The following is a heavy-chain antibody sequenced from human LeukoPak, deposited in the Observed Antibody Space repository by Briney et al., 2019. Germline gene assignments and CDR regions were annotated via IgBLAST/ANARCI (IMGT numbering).Heavy chain of an antibody. CDR2: IIPILGIA. V-gene: IGHV1-69*04. D-gene: IGHD5-24*01. J-gene: IGHJ6*02. Sequence: GSSVKVSCKASGGTFSSYAISWVRQAPGQGLEWMGRIIPILGIANYAQKFQGRVTITADESTSTAYMELSSLRSEDTAVYYCAGVEGTDYYYYGMDVWGQGTTVTVSS. CDR3: AGVEGTDYYYYGMDV. CDR1: GGTFSSYA.